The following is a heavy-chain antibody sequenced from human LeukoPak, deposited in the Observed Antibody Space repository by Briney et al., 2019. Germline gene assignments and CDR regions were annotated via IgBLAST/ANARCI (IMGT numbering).Heavy chain of an antibody. J-gene: IGHJ4*02. D-gene: IGHD3-10*01. CDR1: GGSFSGYY. CDR3: ARGHDYYYGSGSYYGY. CDR2: INHSGST. Sequence: SSETLSLTCAVYGGSFSGYYWSWIRQPPGKGLEWIGEINHSGSTNYNPSLKSRVTISVDTSKNQFSLKLSSVTAADTAVYYCARGHDYYYGSGSYYGYWGQGTLVTVSS. V-gene: IGHV4-34*01.